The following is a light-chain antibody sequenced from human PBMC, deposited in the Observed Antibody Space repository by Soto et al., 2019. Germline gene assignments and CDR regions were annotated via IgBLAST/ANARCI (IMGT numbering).Light chain of an antibody. V-gene: IGKV3-20*01. J-gene: IGKJ1*01. CDR2: AAS. CDR3: QQYGSSSRRT. CDR1: QSVSSAY. Sequence: EIVLTQSPGTLSLSPGERATLSCRASQSVSSAYLAWYQHKPGQPPTLLIYAASSRVTGIPDRFSGSGSGTDFTLTVSRLEPEDFAVYYGQQYGSSSRRTFGQGTKVEIK.